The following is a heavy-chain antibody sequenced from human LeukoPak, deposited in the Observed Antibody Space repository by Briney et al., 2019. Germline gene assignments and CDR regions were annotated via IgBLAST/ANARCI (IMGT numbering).Heavy chain of an antibody. CDR2: ISASGYTT. CDR1: GFIVSGYW. V-gene: IGHV3-23*01. Sequence: GGSLRLSCGASGFIVSGYWMSWVRQAPGKGLEWVSSISASGYTTYYADSVKGRFTISRDNSKNTLHLQMNSLRAEDTAIYYCAKEGFDYWGQGTLVTVSS. J-gene: IGHJ4*02. CDR3: AKEGFDY.